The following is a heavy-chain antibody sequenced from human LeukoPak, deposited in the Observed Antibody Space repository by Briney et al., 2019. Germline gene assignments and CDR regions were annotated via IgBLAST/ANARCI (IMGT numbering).Heavy chain of an antibody. V-gene: IGHV3-48*02. Sequence: GGSLRLSCAASGFTFSSCNMNWVRQAPGKGLEWISYISPSSSTTYYADSVKGRFTISRDNAKNSLYLQMNSLRDEDTAVYYCAKRASGSGTSLYYFDYWGQGTLVTVSS. CDR3: AKRASGSGTSLYYFDY. J-gene: IGHJ4*02. D-gene: IGHD3-10*01. CDR1: GFTFSSCN. CDR2: ISPSSSTT.